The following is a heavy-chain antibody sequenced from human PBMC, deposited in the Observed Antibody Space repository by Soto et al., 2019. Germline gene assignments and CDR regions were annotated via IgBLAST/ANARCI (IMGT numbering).Heavy chain of an antibody. D-gene: IGHD3-9*01. CDR3: AKGKMMDYDILTGLDY. J-gene: IGHJ4*02. Sequence: GGSLRLSCAASGFTFSSYGMHWVRQAPGKGLEWVAVISYDGSNKYYADSVKGRFTISRDNSKNTLYLQMNSLRAEDTAGYYWAKGKMMDYDILTGLDYWGQGTLVTVSS. CDR2: ISYDGSNK. CDR1: GFTFSSYG. V-gene: IGHV3-30*18.